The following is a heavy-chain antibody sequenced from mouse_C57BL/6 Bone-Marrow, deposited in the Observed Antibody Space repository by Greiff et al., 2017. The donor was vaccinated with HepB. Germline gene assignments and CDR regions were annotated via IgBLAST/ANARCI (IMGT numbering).Heavy chain of an antibody. Sequence: QVQLKESGAELARPGASVKLSCKASGYTFTSYGISWVKQRTGQGLGWGGGIYPRSGNTYYNEKFKGKATLTADKSSSTAYMELRSLTSEDSAVYFCARWGSIYAMDYWGQGTSVTVSS. CDR1: GYTFTSYG. CDR3: ARWGSIYAMDY. D-gene: IGHD1-1*01. CDR2: IYPRSGNT. J-gene: IGHJ4*01. V-gene: IGHV1-81*01.